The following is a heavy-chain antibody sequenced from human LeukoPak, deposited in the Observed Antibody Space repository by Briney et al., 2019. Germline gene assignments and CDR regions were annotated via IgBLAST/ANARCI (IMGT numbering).Heavy chain of an antibody. CDR3: ARVYSSSCLDY. CDR1: GFTFSSYA. Sequence: GGSLRLSCTASGFTFSSYAMHWLRQAPGKGLERVAVISYDGSNKYYADSVKGRFTIFRDNSKNTLYLQMISLRAEETAVYYCARVYSSSCLDYWGQGTLVTVSS. D-gene: IGHD6-13*01. V-gene: IGHV3-30*04. J-gene: IGHJ4*02. CDR2: ISYDGSNK.